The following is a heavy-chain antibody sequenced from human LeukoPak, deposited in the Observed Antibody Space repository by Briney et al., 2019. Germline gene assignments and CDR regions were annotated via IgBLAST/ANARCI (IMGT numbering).Heavy chain of an antibody. D-gene: IGHD5-18*01. CDR2: ISAYNGNT. Sequence: ASVKVSCKASGYTFTSYGISWVRQAPGQGLEWMGWISAYNGNTNYAQKLQGRVTMTTDTSTSTAYTELRSLRSDDTAVYYCARDGNSYGPLDYWGQGTLVTVSS. CDR1: GYTFTSYG. V-gene: IGHV1-18*01. CDR3: ARDGNSYGPLDY. J-gene: IGHJ4*02.